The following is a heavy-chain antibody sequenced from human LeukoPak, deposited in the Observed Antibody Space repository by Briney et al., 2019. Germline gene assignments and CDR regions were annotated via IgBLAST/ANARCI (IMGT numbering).Heavy chain of an antibody. Sequence: NPSETLSLTCAVYGGSFSGYYWSWIRQPPGKGLEWIGEINHSGSTNYNPSLKSRVTISVDTSKNQFSLKLSSVTAADTAVYYCARGLSFNIVANRNWFDPWGQGTLVTVSS. D-gene: IGHD2-15*01. CDR3: ARGLSFNIVANRNWFDP. J-gene: IGHJ5*02. CDR2: INHSGST. CDR1: GGSFSGYY. V-gene: IGHV4-34*01.